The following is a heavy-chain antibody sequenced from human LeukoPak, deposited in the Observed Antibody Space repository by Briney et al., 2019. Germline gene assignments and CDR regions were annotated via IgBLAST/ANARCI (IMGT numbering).Heavy chain of an antibody. CDR3: AHTPSPRVVLAPNWFDP. CDR2: IYWDDDK. J-gene: IGHJ5*02. V-gene: IGHV2-5*02. Sequence: SGPTLVKPTQTLTLTCSFSGFSLTTSGVGVGWIRQPPGKALQWLALIYWDDDKRYSPSLSSRPTIPKHTSKHQVVLTMPNMDPVDTATYYCAHTPSPRVVLAPNWFDPWGQGTLVTVSS. CDR1: GFSLTTSGVG. D-gene: IGHD2-2*01.